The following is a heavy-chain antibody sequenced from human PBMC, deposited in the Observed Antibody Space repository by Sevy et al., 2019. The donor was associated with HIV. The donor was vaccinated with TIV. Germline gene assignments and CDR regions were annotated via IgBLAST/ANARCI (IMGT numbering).Heavy chain of an antibody. CDR1: GGSISSGDYY. CDR2: IYYSGST. D-gene: IGHD3-10*01. J-gene: IGHJ4*02. CDR3: PRDRGMGGDIDY. V-gene: IGHV4-30-4*01. Sequence: SETLSHTCTVSGGSISSGDYYWSWIRQPPGKGLEWIGYIYYSGSTYYHPSLKSRVTISVDTSMNQFCLKRSSVTAADTAVYYCPRDRGMGGDIDYWGQGTLVTVSS.